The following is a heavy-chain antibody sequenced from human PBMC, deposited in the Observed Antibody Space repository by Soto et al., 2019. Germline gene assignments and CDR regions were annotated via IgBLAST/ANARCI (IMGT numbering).Heavy chain of an antibody. CDR2: IYYSGST. V-gene: IGHV4-39*01. CDR1: GGSINSSSYF. Sequence: SETLSLTCSVSGGSINSSSYFWGWVRQPPGEGLEWIGSIYYSGSTYYNPSLRSRVTISVDTSKNQFSLKLSSVTAADTAVFYCARHYSSGSRNWFDPWDQGTLVTVSS. J-gene: IGHJ5*02. D-gene: IGHD6-19*01. CDR3: ARHYSSGSRNWFDP.